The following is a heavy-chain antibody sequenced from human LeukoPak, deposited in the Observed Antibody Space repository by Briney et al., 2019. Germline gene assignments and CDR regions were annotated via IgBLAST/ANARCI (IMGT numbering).Heavy chain of an antibody. Sequence: ASVKVSCKASGYTFTGYYMHWVRQAPGQGLEWMGWINPNSGGTNYAQKFQGRVTMTRDTSISTAYMELSRLRSDDTAVYYCARRESSSWYLYYFDYWGQGTLVTVSS. CDR2: INPNSGGT. CDR1: GYTFTGYY. D-gene: IGHD6-13*01. V-gene: IGHV1-2*02. J-gene: IGHJ4*02. CDR3: ARRESSSWYLYYFDY.